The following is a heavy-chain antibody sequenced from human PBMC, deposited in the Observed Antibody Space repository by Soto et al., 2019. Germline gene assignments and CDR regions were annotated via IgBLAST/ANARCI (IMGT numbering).Heavy chain of an antibody. CDR1: GGSFSGYY. Sequence: VQLQQWGAGLLKPSETLSLTCAVYGGSFSGYYWSWIRQPPWRGLEWIGEINHSGSTNYNPSLKRRVTISVFTSKNPFSRKRRSVTSAETAVYYCERTRIAAAGLRWFDPWCQGPLVNVSS. V-gene: IGHV4-34*01. J-gene: IGHJ5*02. D-gene: IGHD6-13*01. CDR3: ERTRIAAAGLRWFDP. CDR2: INHSGST.